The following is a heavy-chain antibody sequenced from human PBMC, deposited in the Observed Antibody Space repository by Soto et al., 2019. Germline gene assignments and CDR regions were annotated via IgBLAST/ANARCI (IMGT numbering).Heavy chain of an antibody. J-gene: IGHJ4*02. CDR3: VRDLGQQAYSFEY. CDR1: GFIFSHSA. V-gene: IGHV3-30*04. D-gene: IGHD6-13*01. CDR2: MSHYGSSQ. Sequence: GGSLRLSCAASGFIFSHSAMTWVRQSPDRVLDGVAVMSHYGSSQYYAYSVKGRFTISRDNRENTLYLQMNSLRSDDTAIYYCVRDLGQQAYSFEYWGQGTVVTVSS.